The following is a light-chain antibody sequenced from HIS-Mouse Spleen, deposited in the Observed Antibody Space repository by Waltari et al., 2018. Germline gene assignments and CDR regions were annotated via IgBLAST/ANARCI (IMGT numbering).Light chain of an antibody. Sequence: EIVLTQSPATLSLSPGERATLPCRASQSVRSDLAWYQQKPGQAPRLLSYDASNRATGIPARFSGSGPGTDFTLTISSLEPEDFAVYYCQQRSNWITFGQGTRLEIK. CDR2: DAS. CDR1: QSVRSD. V-gene: IGKV3D-11*02. CDR3: QQRSNWIT. J-gene: IGKJ5*01.